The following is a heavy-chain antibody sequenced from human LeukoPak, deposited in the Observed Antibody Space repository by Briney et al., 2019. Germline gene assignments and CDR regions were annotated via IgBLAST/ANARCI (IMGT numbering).Heavy chain of an antibody. CDR3: ARGASGFSYS. Sequence: PGGSLRLSRAASGFTFSSYWMHWVRQAPGKGLVWVSNINLDGSSATYADSVRGRFTISRDNARNTLYLQMNRLRADDTAVYYCARGASGFSYSWGQGTLVTVSS. CDR1: GFTFSSYW. D-gene: IGHD5-18*01. V-gene: IGHV3-74*01. J-gene: IGHJ4*02. CDR2: INLDGSSA.